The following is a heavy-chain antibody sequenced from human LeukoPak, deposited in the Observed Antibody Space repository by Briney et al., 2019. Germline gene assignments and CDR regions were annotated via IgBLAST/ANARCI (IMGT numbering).Heavy chain of an antibody. CDR3: ARDSYGGSLSDAFNI. J-gene: IGHJ3*02. D-gene: IGHD4-23*01. V-gene: IGHV4-34*01. CDR2: INHSGST. CDR1: GGSFSGYY. Sequence: SETLSLTCAVYGGSFSGYYWSWIRQPPGKGLEWIGEINHSGSTNYNPSLKSRVTISVDTSKNQFSLKLSSVTAADTAVYYCARDSYGGSLSDAFNIWGQGTMVTVSS.